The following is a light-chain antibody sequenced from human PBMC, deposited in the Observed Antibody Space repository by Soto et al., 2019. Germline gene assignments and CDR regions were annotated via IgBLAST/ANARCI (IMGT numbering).Light chain of an antibody. V-gene: IGLV2-8*01. CDR2: DVA. J-gene: IGLJ2*01. Sequence: QSALTQPPSASGSPGQSVTISCTGTSSDIGGYNYVSWYQQHPGKAPKLMIYDVANRPSGVPARFSGSKSGNTASLTVSGLQAEDGADYYCSSYAGSNTFLIFGGGTKLTVL. CDR3: SSYAGSNTFLI. CDR1: SSDIGGYNY.